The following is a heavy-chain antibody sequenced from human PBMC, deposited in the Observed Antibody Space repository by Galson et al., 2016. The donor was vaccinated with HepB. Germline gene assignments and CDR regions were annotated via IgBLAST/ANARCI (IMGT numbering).Heavy chain of an antibody. D-gene: IGHD4-17*01. J-gene: IGHJ3*02. CDR2: ISWNTNDI. V-gene: IGHV3-9*01. CDR3: VKDFRMDGDYTPRDPFDI. CDR1: GFTFDDYA. Sequence: SLRLSCAASGFTFDDYAIHWVRQAPGKGLEWVSGISWNTNDIKYADSVKGRFTISRDNAKKSLYLQMNSLRAEDTALYYCVKDFRMDGDYTPRDPFDIWGQGTMVIVSS.